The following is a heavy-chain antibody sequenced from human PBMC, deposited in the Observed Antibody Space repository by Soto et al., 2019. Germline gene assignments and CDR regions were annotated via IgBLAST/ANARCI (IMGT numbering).Heavy chain of an antibody. CDR3: AKDRGNYDYVWGSYRDAFDI. CDR1: GFRFSSYA. D-gene: IGHD3-16*02. Sequence: EVQLLESGGGLVQPGGSLRLSCAASGFRFSSYAMNWVRQAPGKGLEWVSAVSGSGRSTDYADSVKGRFTISRDNSKKTLYLKMNSLRAEDTAVYYCAKDRGNYDYVWGSYRDAFDIWGQGTTVTVSS. CDR2: VSGSGRST. J-gene: IGHJ3*02. V-gene: IGHV3-23*01.